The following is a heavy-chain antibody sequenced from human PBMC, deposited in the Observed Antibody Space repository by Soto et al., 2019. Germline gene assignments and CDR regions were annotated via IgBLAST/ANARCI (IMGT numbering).Heavy chain of an antibody. J-gene: IGHJ4*02. CDR2: ISSSAGTI. V-gene: IGHV3-11*01. Sequence: GGSLRLSCAASGLTFSDYYMTWLRQAPGKGLEWVSYISSSAGTISYADSVKGRFTISRNNAKNSLYLQMNSLRAEDTAVYYCARAMYSSKTEFEYWGQGTLVTVSS. D-gene: IGHD6-13*01. CDR3: ARAMYSSKTEFEY. CDR1: GLTFSDYY.